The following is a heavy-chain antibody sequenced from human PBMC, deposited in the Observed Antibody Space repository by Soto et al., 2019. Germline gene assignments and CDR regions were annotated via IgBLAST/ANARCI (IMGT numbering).Heavy chain of an antibody. Sequence: GASVKVSCTASGYTFTINGISWVRQAPGQGLEWMGRISAYNGNTNYAQKLQGRVTMTTDTSTSTAYMELRSLRSDDTAVYYCARVVGALGHWFDPWGQGTLVTVSS. V-gene: IGHV1-18*01. CDR1: GYTFTING. D-gene: IGHD1-26*01. CDR3: ARVVGALGHWFDP. J-gene: IGHJ5*02. CDR2: ISAYNGNT.